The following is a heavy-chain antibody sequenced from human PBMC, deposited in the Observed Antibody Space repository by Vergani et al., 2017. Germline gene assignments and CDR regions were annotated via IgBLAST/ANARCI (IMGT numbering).Heavy chain of an antibody. CDR3: ARPHGDILPPDPRGLDD. D-gene: IGHD3-10*01. CDR2: INPSGGST. Sequence: QVLLVQSGAEVKKPGASVRVSCKTSGYTFTNYYIHWVRQAPGQGLEWMGIINPSGGSTTYAQQYQGRLTMTRDTSTSTVYMDLSNLRSKDTAVYYCARPHGDILPPDPRGLDDWGQGTLVTVSS. V-gene: IGHV1-46*03. J-gene: IGHJ4*01. CDR1: GYTFTNYY.